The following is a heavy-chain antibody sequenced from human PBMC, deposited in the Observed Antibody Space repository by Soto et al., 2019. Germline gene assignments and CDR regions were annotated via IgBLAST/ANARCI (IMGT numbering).Heavy chain of an antibody. J-gene: IGHJ6*02. D-gene: IGHD3-10*01. V-gene: IGHV1-69*13. CDR1: GVTFSSYA. CDR3: AIGLWFGELRRYYYYGMDV. CDR2: IIPIFGTA. Sequence: SVKVSGKASGVTFSSYAISWVRQAPGQGLEWMGGIIPIFGTANYAQKFQGRVTITADESTSTAYMELSSLRSEDTAVYYCAIGLWFGELRRYYYYGMDVWGQGTTVTVSS.